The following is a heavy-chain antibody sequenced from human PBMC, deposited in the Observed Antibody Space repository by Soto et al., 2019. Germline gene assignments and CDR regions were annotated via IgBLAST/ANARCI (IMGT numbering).Heavy chain of an antibody. Sequence: GGSLRLSCAASGFTFSSYAMSWVRQAPGKGLEWVSAISGSGGSTYYADSVKGRFTISRDNSKNTLYLQMNSLRAEDTAVYYCAKDRRGYDPSTPFFDYWGQGTLVTVSS. CDR2: ISGSGGST. V-gene: IGHV3-23*01. D-gene: IGHD5-12*01. J-gene: IGHJ4*02. CDR3: AKDRRGYDPSTPFFDY. CDR1: GFTFSSYA.